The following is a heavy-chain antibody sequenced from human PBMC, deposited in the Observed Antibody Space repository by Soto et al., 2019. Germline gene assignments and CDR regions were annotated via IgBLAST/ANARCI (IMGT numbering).Heavy chain of an antibody. CDR3: AREIPRAPRGDNWFDP. CDR1: GDSISSGAYY. CDR2: IYYSGST. J-gene: IGHJ5*02. Sequence: QVHLQESGPGLVKPSQTLSLTCTVSGDSISSGAYYWSWIRQPPGKGLEWIGYIYYSGSTYYNPSINSRVPRSVDTSKNQFSLKMRSVSAADTAVYYCAREIPRAPRGDNWFDPWGQGTLVTVSS. V-gene: IGHV4-30-4*01. D-gene: IGHD3-10*01.